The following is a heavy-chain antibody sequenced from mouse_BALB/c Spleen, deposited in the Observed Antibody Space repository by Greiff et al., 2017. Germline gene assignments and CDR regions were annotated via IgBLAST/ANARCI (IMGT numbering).Heavy chain of an antibody. Sequence: EVQGVESGGGLVKPGGSLKLSCAASGFTFSSYAMSWVRQTPEKRLEWVASISSGGSTYYPDSVKGRFTISRDNARNILYLQMSSLRSEDTAMYYCARDLLDYAMDYWGQGTSVTVSS. CDR2: ISSGGST. CDR3: ARDLLDYAMDY. V-gene: IGHV5-6-5*01. J-gene: IGHJ4*01. D-gene: IGHD2-10*01. CDR1: GFTFSSYA.